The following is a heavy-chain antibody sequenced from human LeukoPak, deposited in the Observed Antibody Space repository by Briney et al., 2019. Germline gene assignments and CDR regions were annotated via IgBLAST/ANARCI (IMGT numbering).Heavy chain of an antibody. Sequence: GGSLRLSCAASGFTFSSYSMNWVRQAPGKGLEWVSSISSSSSYIYYADSVKGRFTISRDNAKNSLYLQMNSLRAEDTAVYYCARNPKGITIFGVVPEHYYYYYMDVWGKGTTVTVSS. V-gene: IGHV3-21*01. D-gene: IGHD3-3*01. J-gene: IGHJ6*03. CDR1: GFTFSSYS. CDR3: ARNPKGITIFGVVPEHYYYYYMDV. CDR2: ISSSSSYI.